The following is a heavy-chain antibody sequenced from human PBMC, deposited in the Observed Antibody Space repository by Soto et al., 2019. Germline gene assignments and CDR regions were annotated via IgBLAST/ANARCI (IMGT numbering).Heavy chain of an antibody. CDR2: IIPIFGTA. D-gene: IGHD5-18*01. CDR3: AREGYKAMGRAAFDY. CDR1: GGTFSSYA. Sequence: QVQLVQSGAEVKKPGSSVKVSCKASGGTFSSYAISWVRQAPGQGLEWMGGIIPIFGTANYAQKFQGRVTITADESTSTASIELSSLRSEDTAVYYCAREGYKAMGRAAFDYWGQGTLVTVAS. J-gene: IGHJ4*02. V-gene: IGHV1-69*19.